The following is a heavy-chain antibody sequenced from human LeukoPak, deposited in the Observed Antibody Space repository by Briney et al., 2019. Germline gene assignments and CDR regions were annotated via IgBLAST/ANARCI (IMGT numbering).Heavy chain of an antibody. CDR1: GFTFDGYA. CDR2: ISGDGGST. D-gene: IGHD4-17*01. Sequence: GGSLRLSCAASGFTFDGYAMHWVRQAPGKGLEWVSLISGDGGSTYYADSVKGRFTISRDNSKNSLYLQMNSLRTEDTALYSCANDGYGDYAAYFDYWGQGTLVTVSS. J-gene: IGHJ4*02. CDR3: ANDGYGDYAAYFDY. V-gene: IGHV3-43*02.